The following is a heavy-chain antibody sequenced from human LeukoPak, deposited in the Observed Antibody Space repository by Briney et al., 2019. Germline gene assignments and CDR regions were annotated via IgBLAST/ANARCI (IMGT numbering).Heavy chain of an antibody. CDR2: IIGGAGST. V-gene: IGHV3-23*01. J-gene: IGHJ4*02. Sequence: GGSLRLSCAASGFSFSSHGMSWVRQAPGKGLEWVSGIIGGAGSTYYADSVKGRFTISGDNSKNTLFLQMNSLRAEDTAVYYCAHGAMYQFDYWGQGTLVTVSS. CDR3: AHGAMYQFDY. CDR1: GFSFSSHG. D-gene: IGHD2-2*01.